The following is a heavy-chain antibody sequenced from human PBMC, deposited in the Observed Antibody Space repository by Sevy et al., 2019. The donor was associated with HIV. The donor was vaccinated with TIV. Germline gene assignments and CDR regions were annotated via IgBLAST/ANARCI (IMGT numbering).Heavy chain of an antibody. D-gene: IGHD5-18*01. Sequence: SDTLSLTCTVSGGSINSYYWTWIRQPAGKGLEWIGRVYSTGITDYNPSLKSRVTMSVDTSKNQFSLNLSSVTAADTAVYYCARDGFSYGYLDYWGQGALVTVSS. V-gene: IGHV4-4*07. CDR2: VYSTGIT. CDR3: ARDGFSYGYLDY. J-gene: IGHJ4*02. CDR1: GGSINSYY.